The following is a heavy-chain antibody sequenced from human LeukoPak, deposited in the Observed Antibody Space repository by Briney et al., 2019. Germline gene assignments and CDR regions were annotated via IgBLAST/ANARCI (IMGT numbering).Heavy chain of an antibody. D-gene: IGHD1-20*01. J-gene: IGHJ4*02. V-gene: IGHV3-30*03. Sequence: PGGSLRLSCVTSGFTFNSYGFYWVRQAPGKGLEWVAVISYDGSKRYYADSVKGRFTISRDTSNKTAYLEMNSPRVDDTAVYYCARDVISRQMITLGLGFWGQGTLVTVSS. CDR1: GFTFNSYG. CDR3: ARDVISRQMITLGLGF. CDR2: ISYDGSKR.